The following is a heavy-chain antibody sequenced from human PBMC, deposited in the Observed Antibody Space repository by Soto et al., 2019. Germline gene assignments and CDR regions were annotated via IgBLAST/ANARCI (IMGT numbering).Heavy chain of an antibody. CDR1: GYTFTSYG. V-gene: IGHV1-18*01. CDR2: IIAYNGTT. J-gene: IGHJ4*02. Sequence: GASVKVSCKASGYTFTSYGISWVRRAPGQGLEWMGGIIAYNGTTNYAQKLQGRITMTADESTSTAYMELRSLRSEDTAVYYCARTAPMEAGDKYYYDFWGQGALVTVSS. D-gene: IGHD3-16*01. CDR3: ARTAPMEAGDKYYYDF.